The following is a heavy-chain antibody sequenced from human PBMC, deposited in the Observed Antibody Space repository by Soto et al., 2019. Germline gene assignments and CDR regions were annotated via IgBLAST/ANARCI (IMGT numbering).Heavy chain of an antibody. CDR1: GYTFTSYA. CDR2: INAGNGNT. CDR3: ARVGFGGLGGYDLAHFDY. Sequence: ASVKVSCKASGYTFTSYAMHWVRQAPGQRLEWMGWINAGNGNTKYSQKFRGRVTITRDTSASTAYMELSSLRSEDTAVYYCARVGFGGLGGYDLAHFDYWGQGTQVTVSS. D-gene: IGHD5-12*01. V-gene: IGHV1-3*01. J-gene: IGHJ4*02.